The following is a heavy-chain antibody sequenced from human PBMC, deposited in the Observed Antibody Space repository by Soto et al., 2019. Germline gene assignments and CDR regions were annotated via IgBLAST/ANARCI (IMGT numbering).Heavy chain of an antibody. CDR3: ARAVWRTQLPHAFDI. CDR2: MNPNSGNT. Sequence: SSVKVSCKGSGYPFTRYDINRLRQATRQGLEWMGWMNPNSGNTGYAQKFQGRVTITADESTSTAYMELNSLGSEDTAVYYCARAVWRTQLPHAFDIWGQGTMVT. J-gene: IGHJ3*02. CDR1: GYPFTRYD. V-gene: IGHV1-8*03. D-gene: IGHD1-1*01.